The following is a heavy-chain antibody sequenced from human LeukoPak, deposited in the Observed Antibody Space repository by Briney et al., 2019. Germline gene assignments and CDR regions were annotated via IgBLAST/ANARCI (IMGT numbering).Heavy chain of an antibody. Sequence: ASVKVSCKASGYTFTSYYMHWVRQAPGQGLEWMGIINPSGGSTSYAQKFQGRVTMTRDTSTSTVYMELSSLRSEDTAVYYCARAGTHGYSSSRYRGVIDYWGQGTLVTVSS. D-gene: IGHD6-13*01. J-gene: IGHJ4*02. CDR3: ARAGTHGYSSSRYRGVIDY. V-gene: IGHV1-46*01. CDR1: GYTFTSYY. CDR2: INPSGGST.